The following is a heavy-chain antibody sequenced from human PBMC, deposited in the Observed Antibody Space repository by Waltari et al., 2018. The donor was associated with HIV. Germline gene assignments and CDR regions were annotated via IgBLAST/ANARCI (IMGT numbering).Heavy chain of an antibody. Sequence: EVQLVESGGALVQPGRSLSLSCVGSGFTFKNYGMTWVRQAQGKGLEWVSGISGCGCSRHYAASVKGRVTISRDNSKNTLYLQLNSLGVEDTAVYFCAKGVYSYALGILDSWGQGTRVIVSS. D-gene: IGHD5-18*01. CDR3: AKGVYSYALGILDS. V-gene: IGHV3-23*04. CDR1: GFTFKNYG. CDR2: ISGCGCSR. J-gene: IGHJ4*02.